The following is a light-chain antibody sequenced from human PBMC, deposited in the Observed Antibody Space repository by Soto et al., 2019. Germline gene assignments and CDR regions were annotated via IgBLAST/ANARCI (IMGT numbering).Light chain of an antibody. CDR2: EAS. Sequence: QSALTQPPSVSGSPGQSVTISCTGTSTDFVSYNRVSWYQQPPGTAPKLIIYEASNRPSGVPDRFSASKSGTSASLAISGLRSEDETDYYCAAWDDILNGWVFGGGTKLTVL. V-gene: IGLV2-18*01. J-gene: IGLJ3*02. CDR1: STDFVSYNR. CDR3: AAWDDILNGWV.